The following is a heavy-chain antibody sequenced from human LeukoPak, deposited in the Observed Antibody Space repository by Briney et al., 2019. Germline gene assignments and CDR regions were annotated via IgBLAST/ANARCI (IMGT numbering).Heavy chain of an antibody. CDR3: ARGPNTAGVY. D-gene: IGHD5-18*01. CDR1: GGTFSSYA. CDR2: IIPILGIA. V-gene: IGHV1-69*04. Sequence: GASVKVSCNASGGTFSSYAISWVRQAPGQGLEWMGRIIPILGIANYAQKFQGRVTITADKSTSTAYMELSSLRSEDTAVYYCARGPNTAGVYWDQGTLVTVSS. J-gene: IGHJ4*02.